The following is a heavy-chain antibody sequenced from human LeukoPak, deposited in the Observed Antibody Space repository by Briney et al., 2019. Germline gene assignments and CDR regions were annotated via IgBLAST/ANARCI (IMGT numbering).Heavy chain of an antibody. CDR3: ARDSLRVLRYFDWLSYFDY. D-gene: IGHD3-9*01. V-gene: IGHV3-30-3*01. J-gene: IGHJ4*02. CDR1: GFTFSSYA. Sequence: GGSLRLSCAASGFTFSSYAMHWVRQAPGKGLEWVAVISYDGSNKYYADSVKGRFTISRDNSKNTLYLQMNSLRAEDTAVYYCARDSLRVLRYFDWLSYFDYWGQGTLVTVSS. CDR2: ISYDGSNK.